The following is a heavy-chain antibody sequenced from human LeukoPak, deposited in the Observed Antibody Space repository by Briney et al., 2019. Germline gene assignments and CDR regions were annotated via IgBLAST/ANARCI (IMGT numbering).Heavy chain of an antibody. V-gene: IGHV4-59*01. D-gene: IGHD1-26*01. Sequence: SETLSLTCTVSGGPISDFYWSWIRQSPEKGLEWIGNIFYSGNTNYNPSLRSRVTISVDTSKKQFSLRLTSVTAADTAVYYCARLRSGSTPPPPYYYYGLDVWGQGTTVTVSS. CDR1: GGPISDFY. J-gene: IGHJ6*02. CDR2: IFYSGNT. CDR3: ARLRSGSTPPPPYYYYGLDV.